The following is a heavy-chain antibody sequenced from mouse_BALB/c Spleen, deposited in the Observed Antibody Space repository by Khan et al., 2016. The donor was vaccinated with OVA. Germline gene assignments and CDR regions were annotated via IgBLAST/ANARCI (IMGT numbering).Heavy chain of an antibody. V-gene: IGHV1S135*01. CDR3: ARGTFDY. CDR1: GYSFTSYY. J-gene: IGHJ3*01. Sequence: VQLKQSGPELMKPGASVNISCKASGYSFTSYYIHWVKQSHGKSLEWIGYIDPFNGDTDYNQKFKGKATLTVDKSSNTAYMHLSSLTSEDSAVYFSARGTFDYWGQGTLVTVSA. CDR2: IDPFNGDT. D-gene: IGHD3-3*01.